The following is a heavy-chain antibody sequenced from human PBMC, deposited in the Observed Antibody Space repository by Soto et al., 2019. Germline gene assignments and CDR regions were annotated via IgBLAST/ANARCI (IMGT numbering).Heavy chain of an antibody. J-gene: IGHJ4*02. CDR3: ARIVRGYGDYELGGGTSDY. CDR1: GFTFSSYS. V-gene: IGHV3-21*01. D-gene: IGHD4-17*01. CDR2: ISSSSSYI. Sequence: EVQLVESGGGLVKPGGSLRLSCAASGFTFSSYSMNWVRQAPGKGLEWVSSISSSSSYIYYADSVKGRFTISRDNAKKDLYLQMSSLRAEDTAVYYCARIVRGYGDYELGGGTSDYWGQGTLVTVSS.